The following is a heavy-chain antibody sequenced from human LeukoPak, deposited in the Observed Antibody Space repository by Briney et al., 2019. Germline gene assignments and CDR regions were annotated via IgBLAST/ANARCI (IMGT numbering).Heavy chain of an antibody. D-gene: IGHD3-10*01. CDR1: GGSISSSSYY. V-gene: IGHV4-39*01. CDR3: ARHYLTYYYGSGSCRGSPKILGSPDWFDP. Sequence: SETLSLTCTVSGGSISSSSYYWGWIRQPPGKGLEWIGSIYYSGSTYYNPSLKSRVTISVDTSKNQFSLKLSSVTAADTAVYYCARHYLTYYYGSGSCRGSPKILGSPDWFDPWGQGTLVTVSS. J-gene: IGHJ5*02. CDR2: IYYSGST.